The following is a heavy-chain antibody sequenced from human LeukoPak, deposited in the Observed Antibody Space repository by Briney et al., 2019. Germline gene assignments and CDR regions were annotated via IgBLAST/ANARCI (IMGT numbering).Heavy chain of an antibody. Sequence: SETLSLTCTVSGGSISSYYWSWIRQPPGKGLEWIGYIYYSGSTNYNPSLKSRVTISVDTSKNQFSLKLSSVTAADTAVYYCASLMTTKYYYGMDVWGQGTTVTVSS. CDR2: IYYSGST. CDR1: GGSISSYY. V-gene: IGHV4-59*08. CDR3: ASLMTTKYYYGMDV. J-gene: IGHJ6*02. D-gene: IGHD4-4*01.